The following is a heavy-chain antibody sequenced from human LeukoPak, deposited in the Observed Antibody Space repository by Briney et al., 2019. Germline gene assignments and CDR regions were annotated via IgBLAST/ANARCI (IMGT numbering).Heavy chain of an antibody. Sequence: ASVNVSCKVSGYTFTGYCMHWVRQPPGRGLEWIGWINHNSGDTNYGQKFQGSVSMTRVSFIRTAYMALSRVRSDDAAVYYCLSGYDLYYWGQGTLVTVSS. CDR2: INHNSGDT. CDR3: LSGYDLYY. V-gene: IGHV1-2*02. CDR1: GYTFTGYC. J-gene: IGHJ4*02. D-gene: IGHD5-12*01.